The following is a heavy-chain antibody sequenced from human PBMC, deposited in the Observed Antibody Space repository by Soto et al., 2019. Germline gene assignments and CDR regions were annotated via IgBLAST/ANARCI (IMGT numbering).Heavy chain of an antibody. Sequence: EVQLLESGGGLVQPGGSLRLSCAASGFTFSSYAMSWVRQDPGKGLEWVSAISGSGGSTYYADSVKGRFTISRDNSKNTLYLQMNSLRAEDTAVYYCAKSFSDYGSGSYPLYYYYYYMDVWGKGTTVTVSS. D-gene: IGHD3-10*01. J-gene: IGHJ6*03. V-gene: IGHV3-23*01. CDR3: AKSFSDYGSGSYPLYYYYYYMDV. CDR1: GFTFSSYA. CDR2: ISGSGGST.